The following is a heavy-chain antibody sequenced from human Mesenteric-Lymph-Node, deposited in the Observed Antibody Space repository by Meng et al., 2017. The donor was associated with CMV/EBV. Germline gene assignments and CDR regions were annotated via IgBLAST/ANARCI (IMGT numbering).Heavy chain of an antibody. D-gene: IGHD6-6*01. J-gene: IGHJ6*02. CDR1: GGSVSSGSYY. V-gene: IGHV4-61*01. CDR2: IYYSGST. CDR3: AREVAARDYGTDV. Sequence: SETLSLTCTVSGGSVSSGSYYWSWIRPPPGKGLEWIGYIYYSGSTNYNPSLKSRASISIDTSKKQFSLKLSSVTAADTAVYYCAREVAARDYGTDVWGQGTTVTVSS.